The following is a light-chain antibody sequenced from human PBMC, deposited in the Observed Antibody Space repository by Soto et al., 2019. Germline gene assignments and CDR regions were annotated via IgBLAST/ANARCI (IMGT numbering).Light chain of an antibody. CDR3: QQSDSTPYT. Sequence: EIKMPKSPSSLLASVGARVTIPSREGKTISTYLNWYQQKPGKAPRLLIYDASSLLSGVPSRFSGSGSGTDFTLTIASLQPEDFSTYYCQQSDSTPYTFGQGTKVEI. J-gene: IGKJ2*01. CDR1: KTISTY. CDR2: DAS. V-gene: IGKV1-39*01.